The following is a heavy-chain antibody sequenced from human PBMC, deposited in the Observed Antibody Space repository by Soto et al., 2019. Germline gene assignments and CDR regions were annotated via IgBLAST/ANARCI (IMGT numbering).Heavy chain of an antibody. CDR3: ARGPWGSSGWYYYYYGMDV. CDR1: GYTFTGYY. V-gene: IGHV1-2*04. D-gene: IGHD6-19*01. CDR2: INPNGGGT. Sequence: ASVKVSCKASGYTFTGYYMHWVRQAPGQGLEWMGWINPNGGGTNYAQKFQGWVTMTRDTSISTAYMELSRLRSDDTAVYYCARGPWGSSGWYYYYYGMDVWGQGTTVTVSS. J-gene: IGHJ6*02.